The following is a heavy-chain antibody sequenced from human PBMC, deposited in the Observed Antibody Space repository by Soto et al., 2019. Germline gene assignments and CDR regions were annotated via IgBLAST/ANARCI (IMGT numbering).Heavy chain of an antibody. CDR2: VSHSGNT. V-gene: IGHV4-34*01. CDR1: GGSFSGHF. Sequence: SETLSLTCTVYGGSFSGHFWSWVRQPPGKGLEWIGEVSHSGNTKYYPSLKSRVTISVDSSKNQISLKLTSVTAADTAVYYCARAKFESTGWHQFDNWGQGTLVSV. J-gene: IGHJ4*02. CDR3: ARAKFESTGWHQFDN. D-gene: IGHD6-19*01.